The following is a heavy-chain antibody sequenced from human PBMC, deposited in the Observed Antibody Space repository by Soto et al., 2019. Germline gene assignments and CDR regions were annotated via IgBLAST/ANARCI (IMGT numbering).Heavy chain of an antibody. CDR1: GFTVSSNY. Sequence: GGSLRLSCAASGFTVSSNYMSWVRQAPGKGLEWVSVIYSGGSTNYADSVKGRFTISRHNSKNTLYRQMNSLRAEATAVNYCARDITMVRGVKVLHAFDIWGQGKMVTVSS. CDR3: ARDITMVRGVKVLHAFDI. CDR2: IYSGGST. J-gene: IGHJ3*02. D-gene: IGHD3-10*01. V-gene: IGHV3-53*04.